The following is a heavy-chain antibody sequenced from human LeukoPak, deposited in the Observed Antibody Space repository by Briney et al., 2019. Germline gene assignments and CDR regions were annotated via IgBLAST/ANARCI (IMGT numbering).Heavy chain of an antibody. Sequence: ASVKVSCNASGYTFTSYDINWVRQATGQGLEWMGWMNPNSGNTGYAQKFQGRVTMTRNTSISTAYMELSSLRSEDTAVYYCARGPSNGGNSGYGMDVWGQGTTVTVSS. CDR1: GYTFTSYD. CDR2: MNPNSGNT. V-gene: IGHV1-8*01. CDR3: ARGPSNGGNSGYGMDV. D-gene: IGHD4-23*01. J-gene: IGHJ6*02.